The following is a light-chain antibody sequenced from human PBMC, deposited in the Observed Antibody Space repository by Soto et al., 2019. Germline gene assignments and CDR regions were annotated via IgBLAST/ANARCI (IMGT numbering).Light chain of an antibody. J-gene: IGLJ2*01. CDR1: YSDIGDYNY. Sequence: QSALTQPPSASGSPGQSVPISCAGTYSDIGDYNYVSWYQHHPGKVPKLIISEGSKRPSGVPDRFSGSKSGYTASLTVSDLQPADEAVYYCSSYSGTNSNVIFGGGTKLTVL. CDR3: SSYSGTNSNVI. CDR2: EGS. V-gene: IGLV2-8*01.